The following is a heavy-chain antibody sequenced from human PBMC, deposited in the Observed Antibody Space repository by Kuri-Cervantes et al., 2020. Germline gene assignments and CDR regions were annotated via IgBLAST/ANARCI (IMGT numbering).Heavy chain of an antibody. J-gene: IGHJ6*02. Sequence: AVTVSCKASGFTFTSYGISWVRQDTGQGLEWMGWISAYNGNTNYAQKLQGRVTMTTDTSTSTAYMELRSLSSDDTAVYYCSREALYYYGSGRYGDVWGQGTTVTVSS. CDR2: ISAYNGNT. CDR1: GFTFTSYG. CDR3: SREALYYYGSGRYGDV. V-gene: IGHV1-18*01. D-gene: IGHD3-10*01.